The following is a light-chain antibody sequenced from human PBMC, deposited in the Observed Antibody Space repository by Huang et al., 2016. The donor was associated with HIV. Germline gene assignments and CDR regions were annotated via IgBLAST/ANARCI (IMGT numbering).Light chain of an antibody. CDR2: KAS. V-gene: IGKV1-5*03. CDR3: QQLQSSPYT. CDR1: QSLSGW. Sequence: DIQMTQSPSTLSAAIGDRVTLTCRASQSLSGWLAWYQQKPGKAPTLLISKASSLQSGVPPRFSGSGSGTDFILTISSLQPDDFAAYYCQQLQSSPYTFGQGTKLEIK. J-gene: IGKJ2*01.